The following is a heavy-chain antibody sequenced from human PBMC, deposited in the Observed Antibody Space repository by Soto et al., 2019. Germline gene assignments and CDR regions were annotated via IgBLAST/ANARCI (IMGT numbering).Heavy chain of an antibody. CDR2: ISAYNGNT. CDR1: GYTFSNYG. J-gene: IGHJ4*02. CDR3: ARDSPPVDY. Sequence: QVQLVQSGAEVKKPGASVKVSCKASGYTFSNYGISWVRQAPGQGLEWMGWISAYNGNTKYAQKLQGRVTMTTDTSPGTAYRELRSLRPADTAGFYCARDSPPVDYWGQGTLVTVSS. V-gene: IGHV1-18*01.